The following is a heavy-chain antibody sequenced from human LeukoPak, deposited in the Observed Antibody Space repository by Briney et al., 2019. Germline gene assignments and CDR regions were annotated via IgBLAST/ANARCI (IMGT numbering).Heavy chain of an antibody. D-gene: IGHD5-18*01. Sequence: GASVKVSCKASGYTSASPDINWVRQATGKGLEWLGWMNPSDNTGYAQKFQGRLTMTRDISINTAYMELSSLTSEDTAVYYCARYRYPYGFDMWGQGTMVTVSS. V-gene: IGHV1-8*01. CDR3: ARYRYPYGFDM. CDR2: MNPSDNT. J-gene: IGHJ3*02. CDR1: GYTSASPD.